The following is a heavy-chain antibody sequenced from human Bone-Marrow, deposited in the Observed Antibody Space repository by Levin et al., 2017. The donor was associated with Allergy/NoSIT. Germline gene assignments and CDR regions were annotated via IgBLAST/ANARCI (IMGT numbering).Heavy chain of an antibody. CDR3: ARVSVAVADKGWFDP. CDR2: ISYSGST. V-gene: IGHV4-59*11. J-gene: IGHJ5*02. CDR1: NGPISSPF. D-gene: IGHD6-19*01. Sequence: SQTLSLTCTVSNGPISSPFWGWVRQPPGRGLEWIGHISYSGSTNYNLALRRRVTISIDTSKDQFSLRLSSVTPADTAVYFCARVSVAVADKGWFDPWGQGILVTVSS.